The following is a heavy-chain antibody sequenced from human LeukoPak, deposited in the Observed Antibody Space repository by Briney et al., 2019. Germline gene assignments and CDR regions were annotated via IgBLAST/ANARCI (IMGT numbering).Heavy chain of an antibody. J-gene: IGHJ2*01. Sequence: ASVKVSCKASGYTFTSYGISWVRQAPGQGLEWMGWISAYNGSTNYAQKLQGRVTMTTDTSTSTAYMELRSLRSDDTAVYYCARAAGSSGWPHWYFDLWGRGTLVTVSS. V-gene: IGHV1-18*01. CDR3: ARAAGSSGWPHWYFDL. CDR2: ISAYNGST. D-gene: IGHD6-19*01. CDR1: GYTFTSYG.